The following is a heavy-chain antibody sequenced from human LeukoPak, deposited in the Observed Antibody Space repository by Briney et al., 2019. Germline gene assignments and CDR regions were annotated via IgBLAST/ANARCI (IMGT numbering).Heavy chain of an antibody. Sequence: GGSLRLSCAASGFTFSSYAMHWVRQAPGKGLEWVAVISYDGSNEYYADSVKGRFTISRDSSKNTLYLQMNSLRAEDTAVYYRARSEVRNWFDPWGQGTLVTVSS. CDR3: ARSEVRNWFDP. CDR1: GFTFSSYA. J-gene: IGHJ5*02. D-gene: IGHD1-14*01. V-gene: IGHV3-30-3*01. CDR2: ISYDGSNE.